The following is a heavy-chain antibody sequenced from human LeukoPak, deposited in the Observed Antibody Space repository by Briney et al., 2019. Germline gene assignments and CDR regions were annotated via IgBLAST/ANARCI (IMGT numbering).Heavy chain of an antibody. CDR3: ARQTPGHYGMDV. J-gene: IGHJ6*02. V-gene: IGHV5-51*01. CDR1: GYSFTSYW. CDR2: IHPGDSNS. Sequence: GESLKISCKGSGYSFTSYWIGWVRQMPGKDLEWLGIIHPGDSNSRYSPSFQGQVTVSADMSISTAYLQWSSLKASDTAMYYCARQTPGHYGMDVWGQGTTVTVSS.